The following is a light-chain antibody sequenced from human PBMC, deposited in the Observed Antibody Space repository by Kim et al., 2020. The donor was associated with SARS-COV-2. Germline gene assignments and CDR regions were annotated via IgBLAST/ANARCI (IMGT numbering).Light chain of an antibody. V-gene: IGLV2-23*02. CDR1: SSDVGNYNL. J-gene: IGLJ3*02. CDR3: SSYASNTIL. CDR2: EVT. Sequence: QSVVTQPASVSGSPGQSITISCIGTSSDVGNYNLVSWYQQHPGKAPKRMIYEVTKRPSGISNRFSGSKSGNTASLTISGLQAEDEADYYCSSYASNTILFGGGTQLTVL.